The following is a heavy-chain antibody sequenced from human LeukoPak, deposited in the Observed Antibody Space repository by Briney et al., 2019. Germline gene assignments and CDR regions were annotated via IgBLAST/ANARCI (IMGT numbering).Heavy chain of an antibody. Sequence: GGSLRLSCAASGLTFNKAWMTWVRQAPGKGLEWVGRTKRIADRGTTDYAVSVQGRFTISRDDSKSTMYLQMNCLKTEDTAVYYCTTQRNLNRREIDWYFDLWGRGTLVTVSS. J-gene: IGHJ2*01. CDR3: TTQRNLNRREIDWYFDL. V-gene: IGHV3-15*01. CDR1: GLTFNKAW. D-gene: IGHD1-14*01. CDR2: TKRIADRGTT.